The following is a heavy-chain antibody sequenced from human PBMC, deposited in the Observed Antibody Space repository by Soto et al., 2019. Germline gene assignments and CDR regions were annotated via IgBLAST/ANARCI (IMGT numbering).Heavy chain of an antibody. CDR2: IYWDDDK. V-gene: IGHV2-5*02. J-gene: IGHJ6*02. CDR3: VQIHCGVGCLLFFPSPSFYGLDV. D-gene: IGHD2-21*01. CDR1: GFSLSTTGVG. Sequence: QITLKESGPTLVKPTQTLTLTCTFSGFSLSTTGVGVGWIRQPPGKALEWLALIYWDDDKRYSTSLRSRLTIATDTSKNPVVLTMTYMDPMHTASSYCVQIHCGVGCLLFFPSPSFYGLDVWAQGPTVTVSS.